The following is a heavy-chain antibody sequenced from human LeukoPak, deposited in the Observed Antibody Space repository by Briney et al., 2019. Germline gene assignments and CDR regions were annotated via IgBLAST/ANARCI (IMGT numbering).Heavy chain of an antibody. CDR1: GFTFSNAW. CDR3: AKSNGYGLIDV. CDR2: IFYSGST. V-gene: IGHV4-59*12. D-gene: IGHD3-22*01. Sequence: GSLRLSCAASGFTFSNAWMSWVRQAPGKGLEWVGNIFYSGSTYYSSSLKSRVTISLDTSRNQFSLKLNSVTAADTAVYYCAKSNGYGLIDVWGQGTMVTVSS. J-gene: IGHJ3*01.